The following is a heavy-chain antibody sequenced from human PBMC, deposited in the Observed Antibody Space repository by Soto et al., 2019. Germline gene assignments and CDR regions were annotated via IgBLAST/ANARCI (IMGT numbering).Heavy chain of an antibody. D-gene: IGHD1-7*01. Sequence: GESLKISCKGSGYSFTSYWIGWVRQMPWKGLEWMGIIYPGDSDTRYSPSFQGQVTISADKSISTAYLQWSSLKASDTAMYYCAREQWTGYNWNSSHYMDVWAKGTTVTVSS. V-gene: IGHV5-51*01. CDR2: IYPGDSDT. CDR3: AREQWTGYNWNSSHYMDV. CDR1: GYSFTSYW. J-gene: IGHJ6*03.